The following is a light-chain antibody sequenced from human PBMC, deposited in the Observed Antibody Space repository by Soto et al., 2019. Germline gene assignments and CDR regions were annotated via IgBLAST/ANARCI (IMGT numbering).Light chain of an antibody. V-gene: IGLV2-8*01. CDR2: EVS. J-gene: IGLJ1*01. CDR3: SSYAGSNNFEV. CDR1: SADVGVYNY. Sequence: QSVLTQPPSASGSPGQSVTISCTGTSADVGVYNYVSWYQQHPGKAPKLMIYEVSKRPSGVPDRFSGSKSGNTASLTVSGLQAEDEADYYCSSYAGSNNFEVFGAGTNVTVL.